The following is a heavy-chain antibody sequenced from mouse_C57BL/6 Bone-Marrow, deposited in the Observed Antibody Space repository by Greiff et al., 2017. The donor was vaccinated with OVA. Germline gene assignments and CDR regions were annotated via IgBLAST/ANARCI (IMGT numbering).Heavy chain of an antibody. J-gene: IGHJ2*01. V-gene: IGHV1-76*01. D-gene: IGHD1-3*01. Sequence: VQLQQSGAELVRPGASVKLSCKASGYTFTDYYINWVKQRPGQGLEWIARIYPGSGNTYYNEKFKGKATLTAEKSSSTAYMQLSSLTSEDSAVYFCAISIKAEDYFDYWGQGTTLTVSS. CDR3: AISIKAEDYFDY. CDR1: GYTFTDYY. CDR2: IYPGSGNT.